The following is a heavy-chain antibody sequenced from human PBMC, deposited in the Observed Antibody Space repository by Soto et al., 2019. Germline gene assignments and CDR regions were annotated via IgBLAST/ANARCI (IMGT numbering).Heavy chain of an antibody. Sequence: SVKVSCKASGGTFSSYAISWVRQAPGQGLEWMGGIIPIFGTANYAQKFQGRVTITADESTSTAYMELSSLRSEDTAVYYCARDGGHRTVYCSGWHQGLFYYSGQRTLVTVSS. CDR2: IIPIFGTA. D-gene: IGHD6-19*01. CDR1: GGTFSSYA. V-gene: IGHV1-69*13. J-gene: IGHJ4*01. CDR3: ARDGGHRTVYCSGWHQGLFYY.